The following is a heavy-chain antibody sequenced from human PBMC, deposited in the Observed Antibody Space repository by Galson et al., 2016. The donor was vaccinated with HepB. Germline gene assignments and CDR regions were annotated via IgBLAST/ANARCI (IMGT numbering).Heavy chain of an antibody. CDR1: AYVFVTHG. V-gene: IGHV1-18*01. CDR2: ISPYSGDT. Sequence: SCKASAYVFVTHGISWVRQAPGQGLEWMAWISPYSGDTYYSHKFQGRVALTTVTSTGTAYMEMRSLRSDDTAVYYCARDKRFSCVNGVCSLGDQYFGMDAWGQGTTVIVSS. J-gene: IGHJ6*02. CDR3: ARDKRFSCVNGVCSLGDQYFGMDA. D-gene: IGHD2-8*01.